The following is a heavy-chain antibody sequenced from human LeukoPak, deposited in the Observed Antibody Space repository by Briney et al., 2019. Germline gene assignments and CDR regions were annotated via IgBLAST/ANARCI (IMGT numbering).Heavy chain of an antibody. CDR3: ARARRAAAAPTLFDY. Sequence: SETLSLTCAVYGGSFSGYYWSWIRQPPGKGLEWIGEINHSGSTSYNPSLKSRVTISVDTSKNQFSLKLSSVTAADTAVYYCARARRAAAAPTLFDYWGQGTLVTVSS. CDR1: GGSFSGYY. V-gene: IGHV4-34*01. D-gene: IGHD6-13*01. CDR2: INHSGST. J-gene: IGHJ4*02.